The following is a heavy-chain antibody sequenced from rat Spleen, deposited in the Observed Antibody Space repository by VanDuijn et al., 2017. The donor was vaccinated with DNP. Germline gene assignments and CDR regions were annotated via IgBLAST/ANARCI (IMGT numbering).Heavy chain of an antibody. Sequence: QVQLRQSGAEPAKPGSSVKISCKASGYTFTTYYITWIKQTTGQGLEYIGYINTGSGSTNYNEKFKGKATLTVDKSSSTAFMQLSSLTPDDSAVYYCARRRLPYWYFDFWGPGTMVTVSS. D-gene: IGHD1-4*01. V-gene: IGHV1-43*01. CDR3: ARRRLPYWYFDF. J-gene: IGHJ1*01. CDR2: INTGSGST. CDR1: GYTFTTYY.